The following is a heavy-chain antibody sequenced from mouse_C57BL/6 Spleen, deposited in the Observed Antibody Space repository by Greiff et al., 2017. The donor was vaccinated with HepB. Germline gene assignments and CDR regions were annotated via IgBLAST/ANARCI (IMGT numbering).Heavy chain of an antibody. CDR2: IWSGGST. CDR1: GFSLTSYG. V-gene: IGHV2-2*01. CDR3: ARDGYYYGSSPLAMDY. D-gene: IGHD1-1*01. J-gene: IGHJ4*01. Sequence: VKLMESGPGLVQPSQSLSITCTVSGFSLTSYGVHWVRQSPGKGLEWLGVIWSGGSTDYNAAFISRLSISKDNSKSQVFFKMNSLQADDTAIYYCARDGYYYGSSPLAMDYWGQGTSVTVSS.